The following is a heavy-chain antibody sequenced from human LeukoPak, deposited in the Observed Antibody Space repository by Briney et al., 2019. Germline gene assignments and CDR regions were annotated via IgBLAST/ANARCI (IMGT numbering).Heavy chain of an antibody. D-gene: IGHD4-17*01. CDR3: ASGDPGHYYYDMDV. V-gene: IGHV4-59*01. CDR2: IYYSGST. CDR1: GGSIRSYY. Sequence: PWETLSLTCTVSGGSIRSYYWSWIRQPPGRGLEGIGYIYYSGSTNYNPSLKSRVTISVDTSKNHSPLKLSSVTAADTAVYYCASGDPGHYYYDMDVWGKGTTVTISS. J-gene: IGHJ6*03.